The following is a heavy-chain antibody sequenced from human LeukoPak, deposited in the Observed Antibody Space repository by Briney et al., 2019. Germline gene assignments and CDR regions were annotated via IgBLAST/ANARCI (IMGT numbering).Heavy chain of an antibody. V-gene: IGHV3-48*03. CDR3: ARDLGQYYDTSDNWFDP. J-gene: IGHJ5*02. D-gene: IGHD3-22*01. CDR2: ISSSGSDM. Sequence: GGSLRLSCAASGFTFSNYEMHWVRQAPGKGLEWVSYISSSGSDMYYADSVKGRFTISRDNAKNTLNLQMNSLRAEDTAVYYCARDLGQYYDTSDNWFDPWGQGTLVTVSS. CDR1: GFTFSNYE.